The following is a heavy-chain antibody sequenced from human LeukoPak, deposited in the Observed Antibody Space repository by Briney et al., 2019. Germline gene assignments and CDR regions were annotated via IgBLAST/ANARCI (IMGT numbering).Heavy chain of an antibody. CDR3: ARRGGSSSRRSPIDY. Sequence: GGSLRLSGTASGFTFSDYWMTWVRQAPGKGPEWVANIKQDGSQRYYVYSVRGRFTISRDNAKNSLFLQMNGLRAEDKAVYYCARRGGSSSRRSPIDYWGQGTLVTVSS. D-gene: IGHD6-6*01. CDR2: IKQDGSQR. J-gene: IGHJ4*02. CDR1: GFTFSDYW. V-gene: IGHV3-7*01.